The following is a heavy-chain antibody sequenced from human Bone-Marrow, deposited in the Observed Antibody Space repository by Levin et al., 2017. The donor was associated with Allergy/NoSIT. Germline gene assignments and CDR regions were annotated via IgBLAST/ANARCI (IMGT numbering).Heavy chain of an antibody. V-gene: IGHV4-4*02. CDR2: IYHSGST. D-gene: IGHD2-2*01. CDR1: GGSISSSNW. Sequence: SETLSLTCAVSGGSISSSNWWSWVRQPPGKGLEWIGEIYHSGSTNYNPSLKSRVTISVDKSKNQFSLKLSSVTAADTAVYYCARDHVVVPAAMKWYWFDPWGQGTLVTVSS. CDR3: ARDHVVVPAAMKWYWFDP. J-gene: IGHJ5*02.